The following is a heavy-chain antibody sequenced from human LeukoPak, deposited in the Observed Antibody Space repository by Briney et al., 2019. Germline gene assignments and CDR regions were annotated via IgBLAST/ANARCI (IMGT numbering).Heavy chain of an antibody. V-gene: IGHV4-59*12. D-gene: IGHD3-3*01. CDR3: ARGGFWSGYRDY. CDR1: GGSISSYY. J-gene: IGHJ4*02. Sequence: SETLSLTCTVSGGSISSYYWSWIRQPPGKGLEWIGYIYYSGSTNYNPSLKSRVTISVDTSKNQFSLKLSSVTAADTAVYYCARGGFWSGYRDYWGQGTLVTVSS. CDR2: IYYSGST.